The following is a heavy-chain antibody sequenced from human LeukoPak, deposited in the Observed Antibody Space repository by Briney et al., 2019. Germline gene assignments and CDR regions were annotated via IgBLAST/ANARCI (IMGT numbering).Heavy chain of an antibody. V-gene: IGHV4-4*07. Sequence: SETLSLTCNVSGGSISNYYWNWIRQPDGKGLEWIGRFYARGNTNYNPSLKSRVTMSVDTSKNQLSLKLTSVTAAGTAVYYCARELITKADAFDIWGQGTMVTVSS. D-gene: IGHD1-20*01. CDR2: FYARGNT. J-gene: IGHJ3*02. CDR3: ARELITKADAFDI. CDR1: GGSISNYY.